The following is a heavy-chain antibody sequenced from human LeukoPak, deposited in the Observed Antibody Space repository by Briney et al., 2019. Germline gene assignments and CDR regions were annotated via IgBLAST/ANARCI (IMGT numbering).Heavy chain of an antibody. CDR1: GGSISSYY. D-gene: IGHD1-1*01. CDR2: IYYSGST. V-gene: IGHV4-59*01. Sequence: SETLSLTCTVSGGSISSYYWSWIRQPPGKGLEWIGYIYYSGSTNYNPSLKSRVTISVDTSKNQFSLKLGSVTAADTAVYYCARATTGFDYWGQGTLVTVSS. CDR3: ARATTGFDY. J-gene: IGHJ4*02.